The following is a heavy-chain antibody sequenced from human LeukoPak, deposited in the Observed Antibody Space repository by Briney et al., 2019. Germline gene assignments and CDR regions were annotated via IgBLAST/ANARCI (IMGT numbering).Heavy chain of an antibody. V-gene: IGHV3-21*01. J-gene: IGHJ6*03. CDR2: ISSSSSYI. CDR1: GFTFSSYS. Sequence: GGSLRLSCAASGFTFSSYSMNWVRQAPGKGLEWVSSISSSSSYIYYADSVKGRFTISRDNAKNSLYLQMNSLRAEDTAVYYCARGPGMTTVTTPPFFYYYYYMDVWGKGTTVTTSS. D-gene: IGHD4-17*01. CDR3: ARGPGMTTVTTPPFFYYYYYMDV.